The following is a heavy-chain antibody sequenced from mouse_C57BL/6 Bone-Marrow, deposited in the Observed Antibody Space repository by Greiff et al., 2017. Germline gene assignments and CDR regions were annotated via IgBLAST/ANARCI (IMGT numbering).Heavy chain of an antibody. Sequence: VQLVESGAELARPGASVKMSCKASGYTFTSYTMHWVKQRPGQGLEWIGYINPSSGYTKYNQKFKDKATLTADKSSSTAYMQLSSLTSEDSAVYYCASVLRYHYAMDYWGQGTSVTVSS. CDR3: ASVLRYHYAMDY. V-gene: IGHV1-4*01. J-gene: IGHJ4*01. D-gene: IGHD1-1*01. CDR1: GYTFTSYT. CDR2: INPSSGYT.